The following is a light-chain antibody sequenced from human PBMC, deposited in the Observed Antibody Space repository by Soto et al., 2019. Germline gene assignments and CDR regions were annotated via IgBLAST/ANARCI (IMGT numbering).Light chain of an antibody. V-gene: IGKV4-1*01. CDR3: QQYYSTPWT. J-gene: IGKJ1*01. Sequence: IVMTQSPDSLAVSLGERATINCKSSQSVLFSSNNKNYLTWYQQKPGQPPKLLIYWASTRGSGVPDRFSGSGSGTDFTLTISSLQAEDVAVYYCQQYYSTPWTFGQGTKVDIK. CDR1: QSVLFSSNNKNY. CDR2: WAS.